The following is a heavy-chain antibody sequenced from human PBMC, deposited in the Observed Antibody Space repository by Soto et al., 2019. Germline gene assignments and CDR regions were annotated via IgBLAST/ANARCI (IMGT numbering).Heavy chain of an antibody. D-gene: IGHD6-19*01. V-gene: IGHV6-1*01. CDR2: TYYRPKWYN. J-gene: IGHJ2*01. CDR3: ARDVTGWHWCFDL. CDR1: GDSVSSATAP. Sequence: QVQLQQSGPPLVKPSQTLSLTCAISGDSVSSATAPWHWIRQSPSRSLAWMGRTYYRPKWYNDYALYVKSRVDIPPDTSRDQVSMQLHSVTPDDTAVYSCARDVTGWHWCFDLWGRGTPVSVCS.